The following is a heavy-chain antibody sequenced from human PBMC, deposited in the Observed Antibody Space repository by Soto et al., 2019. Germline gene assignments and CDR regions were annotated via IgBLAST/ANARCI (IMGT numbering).Heavy chain of an antibody. CDR2: INHSGST. J-gene: IGHJ6*02. CDR3: ECTGYYYDMDV. V-gene: IGHV4-34*01. Sequence: PSETLSLTCAVYGGSFSGYYWSWIRQPPGKGLEWIGEINHSGSTNYNPSLKSRVTISVDTSKNQFSLKLSSVTAADTAVYYCECTGYYYDMDVWGQGTTVTVSS. CDR1: GGSFSGYY. D-gene: IGHD2-8*01.